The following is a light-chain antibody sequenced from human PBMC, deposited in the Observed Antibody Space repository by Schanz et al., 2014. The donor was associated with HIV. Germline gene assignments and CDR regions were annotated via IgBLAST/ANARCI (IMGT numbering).Light chain of an antibody. Sequence: QSVLTQPPSASGTPGQRVPISCSASSSSIKINTVNWYQQLPGTAPKLLIQSNNQRPSGVPDRFSGSKSGTSASLAISGLQSEDEADYYCGTWDDSLKGWVFGGGTKLTVL. CDR2: SNN. CDR1: SSSIKINT. CDR3: GTWDDSLKGWV. V-gene: IGLV1-44*01. J-gene: IGLJ3*02.